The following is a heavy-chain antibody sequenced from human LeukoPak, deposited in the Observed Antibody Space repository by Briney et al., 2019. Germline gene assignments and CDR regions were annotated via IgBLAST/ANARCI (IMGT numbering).Heavy chain of an antibody. CDR1: GDSVSSNSAS. D-gene: IGHD3-22*01. V-gene: IGHV6-1*01. CDR3: ARDPDSGYEWGPFDS. Sequence: SQTLSLTCAISGDSVSSNSASWNWIRQSPSRGLEWLGRTYYRSKWGSDYAVSVKRRITINPDTLKNQFSLHLNSVTPEDTAVYYCARDPDSGYEWGPFDSWGQGTLVTVSS. CDR2: TYYRSKWGS. J-gene: IGHJ5*01.